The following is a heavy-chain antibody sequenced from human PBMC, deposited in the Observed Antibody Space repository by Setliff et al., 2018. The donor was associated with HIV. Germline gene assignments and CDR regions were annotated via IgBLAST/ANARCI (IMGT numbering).Heavy chain of an antibody. J-gene: IGHJ4*02. D-gene: IGHD3-22*01. CDR3: ASAPLYFYDGSGYLKY. CDR1: GDSISSGGFY. Sequence: PSETLSLTCTVSGDSISSGGFYCNWFRQYPEKGLEWIGWIHYSGRTNFNPSLRSRATISFDTSKNQFSLKLGSVTAADTAVYFCASAPLYFYDGSGYLKYWGQGSQVTVSS. V-gene: IGHV4-31*03. CDR2: IHYSGRT.